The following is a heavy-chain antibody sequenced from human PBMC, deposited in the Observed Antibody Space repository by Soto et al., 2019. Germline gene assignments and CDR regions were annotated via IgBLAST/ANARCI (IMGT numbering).Heavy chain of an antibody. CDR1: GGTFSSYA. V-gene: IGHV1-69*13. Sequence: GASVKVSCKASGGTFSSYAISWVRQAPGQGLEWMGGIIPIFGTANYAQKFQGRVTITADESTSTAYMELSSLRSEDTAVYYCARDPAYCGGDCYDWGQGTLVTVSS. CDR2: IIPIFGTA. D-gene: IGHD2-21*02. CDR3: ARDPAYCGGDCYD. J-gene: IGHJ4*02.